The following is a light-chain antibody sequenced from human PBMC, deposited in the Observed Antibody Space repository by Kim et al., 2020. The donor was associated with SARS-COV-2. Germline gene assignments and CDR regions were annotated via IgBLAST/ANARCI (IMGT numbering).Light chain of an antibody. CDR1: ESISNW. CDR2: KTS. J-gene: IGKJ4*01. CDR3: QQYNSFSS. Sequence: SASVGDRVTITCRASESISNWLAWYQQKPGKAPKLLIYKTSSLESGVPSRFSGNRSETEFTLTISSLQPDDFATYYCQQYNSFSSFGGGTKVDIK. V-gene: IGKV1-5*03.